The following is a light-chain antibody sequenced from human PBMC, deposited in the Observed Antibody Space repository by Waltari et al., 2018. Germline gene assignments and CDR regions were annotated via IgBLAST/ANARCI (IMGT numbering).Light chain of an antibody. CDR2: GAS. Sequence: EVVLTQSPGTLSLSPGERATLSCRASQRLIKRYVAWYQQKPGQAPTRLIYGASNRAAGIPARFSGSGAETDFTLTISRLEAEDFGVYYCQQYGSSVMYTFGQGTKLEIK. CDR1: QRLIKRY. CDR3: QQYGSSVMYT. J-gene: IGKJ2*01. V-gene: IGKV3-20*01.